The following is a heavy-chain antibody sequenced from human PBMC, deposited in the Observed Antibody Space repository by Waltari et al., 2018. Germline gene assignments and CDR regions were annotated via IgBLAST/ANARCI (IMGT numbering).Heavy chain of an antibody. CDR2: IGATGGRP. J-gene: IGHJ6*01. Sequence: EVQLLESGGDLEQPGGSLRLSCAASGFTFKDYAMTWIRQGPGQGLWWVSAIGATGGRPYYADSVKGRFTISRDNPKNTLYLQMNTLIAEDTAVYYCAKGRDSTPYSYGMDIWGQGTTVTVSS. CDR1: GFTFKDYA. D-gene: IGHD4-4*01. V-gene: IGHV3-23*01. CDR3: AKGRDSTPYSYGMDI.